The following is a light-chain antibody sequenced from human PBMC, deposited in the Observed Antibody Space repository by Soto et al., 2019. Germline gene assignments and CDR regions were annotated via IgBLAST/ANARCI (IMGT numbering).Light chain of an antibody. J-gene: IGLJ1*01. CDR3: SSYTSSSIDYF. CDR2: EVS. V-gene: IGLV2-14*01. Sequence: QSALTQPASVSGSPGQSITISCTGTSSDVGGYNYVSWYQQHPGKAPKLMIYEVSNRPSGVSNRFSGSKSGNTASLTISGLQAEDEADYYCSSYTSSSIDYFFGTWTKVTVL. CDR1: SSDVGGYNY.